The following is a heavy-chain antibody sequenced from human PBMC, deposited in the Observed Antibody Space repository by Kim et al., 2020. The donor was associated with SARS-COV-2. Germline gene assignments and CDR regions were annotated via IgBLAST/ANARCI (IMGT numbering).Heavy chain of an antibody. J-gene: IGHJ4*01. CDR2: HYYSGST. CDR3: ARGSTRHGTPIGEIDF. CDR1: GGSISSYY. D-gene: IGHD1-26*01. Sequence: SETLSLTCTVSGGSISSYYWSWIRQPPGKGLEWIGYHYYSGSTNYNPSLKSRVTISVDTSKNQFSLKLSSVTAADTAVYYCARGSTRHGTPIGEIDFWGQGTLVTVSS. V-gene: IGHV4-59*12.